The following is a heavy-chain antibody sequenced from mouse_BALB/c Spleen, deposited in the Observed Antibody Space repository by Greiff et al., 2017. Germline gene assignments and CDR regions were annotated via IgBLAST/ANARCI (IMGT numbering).Heavy chain of an antibody. CDR2: IDPSDSET. CDR1: GYSFTSYW. CDR3: ARGGNYVYWYFDV. V-gene: IGHV1S126*01. D-gene: IGHD2-1*01. J-gene: IGHJ1*01. Sequence: VQLQQSGPQLVRPGASVKISCKASGYSFTSYWMHWVKQRPGQGLEWIGMIDPSDSETRLNQKFKDKATLTVDKSSSTAYMQLSSPTSEDSAVYYCARGGNYVYWYFDVWGAGTTVTVSS.